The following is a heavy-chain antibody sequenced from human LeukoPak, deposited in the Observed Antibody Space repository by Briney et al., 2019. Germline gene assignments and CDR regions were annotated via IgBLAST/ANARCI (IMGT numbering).Heavy chain of an antibody. J-gene: IGHJ4*02. CDR2: INRSGST. CDR3: ARATWLPVGLYYYDSSGYYYYFDS. Sequence: PSETLSLTCAVSGGSFTIYQWSWIRQSPEKGLEWIGDINRSGSTNYNPSLKSRVTISVDTSKNQFSLKLSSVTAADTAVYYCARATWLPVGLYYYDSSGYYYYFDSWGQGTLVTVSS. CDR1: GGSFTIYQ. D-gene: IGHD3-22*01. V-gene: IGHV4-34*01.